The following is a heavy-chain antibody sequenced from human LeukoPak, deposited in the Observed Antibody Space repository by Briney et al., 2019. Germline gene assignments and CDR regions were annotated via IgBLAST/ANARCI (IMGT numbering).Heavy chain of an antibody. CDR3: AGDSSGWFPSFN. CDR1: GYSITSGYY. D-gene: IGHD6-19*01. CDR2: IYHSGST. V-gene: IGHV4-38-2*02. Sequence: SETLSLTCTVSGYSITSGYYWGWIRQPPGKGLEWIGSIYHSGSTFYNPSLKSRVTISVDTSKNQFSLKLSSVTAADTAVYYCAGDSSGWFPSFNWGQGTLVTVSS. J-gene: IGHJ4*02.